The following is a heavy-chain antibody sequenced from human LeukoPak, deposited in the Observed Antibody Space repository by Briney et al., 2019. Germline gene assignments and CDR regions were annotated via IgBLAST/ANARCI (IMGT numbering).Heavy chain of an antibody. CDR1: GFTFSSYS. D-gene: IGHD3-22*01. V-gene: IGHV3-21*04. CDR3: AKRGVVIRVILVGFHKEAYYFDS. Sequence: PGGSLRLSCAASGFTFSSYSMNWVRQAPGRGLEWFASISPSGHSIWHANSVKGRFTISRDNPKNTLYLQLNSLRAEDAAVYFCAKRGVVIRVILVGFHKEAYYFDSWGQGALVTVSS. CDR2: ISPSGHSI. J-gene: IGHJ4*02.